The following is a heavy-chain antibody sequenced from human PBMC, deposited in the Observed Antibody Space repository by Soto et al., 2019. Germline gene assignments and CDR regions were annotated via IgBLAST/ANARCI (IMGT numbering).Heavy chain of an antibody. Sequence: SETLSLTCTVSGGSISSGGYYWSWIRQHPGKGLEWIGYIYYSGSTYYNPSLKSRVTISVDTSKNQFSLKLSSVTAADTAVYYCASCRSDILTGKYCYYFDYWGQGTLVTVSS. CDR1: GGSISSGGYY. V-gene: IGHV4-31*03. CDR3: ASCRSDILTGKYCYYFDY. D-gene: IGHD3-9*01. CDR2: IYYSGST. J-gene: IGHJ4*02.